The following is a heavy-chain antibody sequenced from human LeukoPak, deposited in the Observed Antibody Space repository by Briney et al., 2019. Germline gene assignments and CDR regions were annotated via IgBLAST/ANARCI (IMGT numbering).Heavy chain of an antibody. Sequence: SETLSLTCTVSGGSISSGDYYWSWLRQPPGTGLEWIGYIYYSGSTYYNPSLKSRVTISVDTSKNQFSLKLSSVTAADTAVYCCARVVGYCSSTSCLNWFDPWGQGTLVTVSS. V-gene: IGHV4-30-4*02. CDR1: GGSISSGDYY. CDR3: ARVVGYCSSTSCLNWFDP. J-gene: IGHJ5*02. CDR2: IYYSGST. D-gene: IGHD2-2*03.